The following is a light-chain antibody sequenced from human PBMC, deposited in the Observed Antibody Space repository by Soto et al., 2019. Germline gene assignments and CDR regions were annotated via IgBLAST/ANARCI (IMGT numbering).Light chain of an antibody. CDR3: AAWDDSLSGHWV. V-gene: IGLV1-47*02. CDR1: SSNIGSNY. J-gene: IGLJ3*02. CDR2: SNN. Sequence: QSVLTQPPSASGTPGQRVTISCSGSSSNIGSNYVYWYQQLPGTAPNLLIYSNNQRPSGVPDRFSGSKSGTSASLAISGLRSEDEADYYCAAWDDSLSGHWVFGGGTKVTVL.